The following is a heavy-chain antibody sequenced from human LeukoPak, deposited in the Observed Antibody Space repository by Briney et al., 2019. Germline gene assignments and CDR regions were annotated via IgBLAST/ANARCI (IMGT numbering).Heavy chain of an antibody. CDR2: IYYSGST. D-gene: IGHD3-10*01. CDR3: ASRVVRGVIADY. J-gene: IGHJ4*02. V-gene: IGHV4-39*01. CDR1: GGSISSSSYY. Sequence: SETLSPTCTVSGGSISSSSYYWGWIRQPPGKGLEWIGSIYYSGSTYYNPSLKSRVTISVDTSKSQFSLKLSSVTAADTAVYYCASRVVRGVIADYWGQGTLVTVSS.